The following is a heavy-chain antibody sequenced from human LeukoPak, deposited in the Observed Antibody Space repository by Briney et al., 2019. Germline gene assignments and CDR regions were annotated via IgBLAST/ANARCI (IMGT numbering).Heavy chain of an antibody. Sequence: GGSLRPSCAASGFTFRTYWMSWVRQAPGKGLEWVASIKRDASEKYYVDSVKGRFTISRDNAKNSLYLQMNSLRAEDTAVYYCAELGITMIGGVWGKGTTVTISS. V-gene: IGHV3-7*01. J-gene: IGHJ6*04. CDR3: AELGITMIGGV. CDR2: IKRDASEK. CDR1: GFTFRTYW. D-gene: IGHD3-10*02.